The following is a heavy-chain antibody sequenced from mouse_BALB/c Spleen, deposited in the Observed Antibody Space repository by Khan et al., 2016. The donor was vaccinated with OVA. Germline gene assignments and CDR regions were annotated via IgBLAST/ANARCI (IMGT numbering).Heavy chain of an antibody. D-gene: IGHD1-1*02. CDR1: GYAFTTYY. CDR3: CGHGCYAWFTF. Sequence: VQLQQSGPEVMKPGASVKISCKASGYAFTTYYIHWVMQSPGKSLEWIGYIDTFSGGTTYNQKFKGKATLTVENSSSTAYIQISNLTSEDSAVSYCCGHGCYAWFTFWGEGTLVTVSA. J-gene: IGHJ3*01. V-gene: IGHV1-42*01. CDR2: IDTFSGGT.